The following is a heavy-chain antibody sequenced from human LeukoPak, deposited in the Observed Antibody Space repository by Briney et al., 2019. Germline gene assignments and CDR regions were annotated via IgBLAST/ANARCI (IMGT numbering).Heavy chain of an antibody. CDR2: ISAYNGNT. D-gene: IGHD6-13*01. CDR3: ARDRYVFGRKSIAAPGVGAY. V-gene: IGHV1-18*01. J-gene: IGHJ4*02. CDR1: GYTLTSYG. Sequence: ASVKVSCKASGYTLTSYGISWVRQAPGQGLEWMGWISAYNGNTNYAQKLQGRVTMTTDTSTSTAYMELRSLRSDDTAVYYCARDRYVFGRKSIAAPGVGAYWGQGTLVTVSS.